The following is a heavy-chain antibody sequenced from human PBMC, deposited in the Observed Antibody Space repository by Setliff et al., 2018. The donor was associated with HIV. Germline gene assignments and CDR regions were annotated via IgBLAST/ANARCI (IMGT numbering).Heavy chain of an antibody. D-gene: IGHD3-9*01. Sequence: TLSLTCTVSGVSINSDGYYWGWIRQHPGKGLEWIGYIHHSGSYYYNPSLKSRLTISVDTSKNQFSLRLDSVTAADTAVYYCARAPRLTRIFTPLYFDYWGQGALVTVSS. CDR2: IHHSGSY. J-gene: IGHJ4*02. V-gene: IGHV4-31*03. CDR3: ARAPRLTRIFTPLYFDY. CDR1: GVSINSDGYY.